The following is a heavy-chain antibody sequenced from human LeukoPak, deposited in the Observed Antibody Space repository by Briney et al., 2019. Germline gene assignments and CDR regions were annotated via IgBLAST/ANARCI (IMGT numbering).Heavy chain of an antibody. D-gene: IGHD5-18*01. Sequence: SETLSLTCTVSGGSISSPYWSWIRQPPGKGLEWIGHIYYSGSTNYNPSLESRVAISVDKCKKQFSLKLSPVTAADPAVYYCARRYGYWYYVDYWGEGNLVTVSS. CDR2: IYYSGST. CDR1: GGSISSPY. CDR3: ARRYGYWYYVDY. V-gene: IGHV4-59*11. J-gene: IGHJ4*02.